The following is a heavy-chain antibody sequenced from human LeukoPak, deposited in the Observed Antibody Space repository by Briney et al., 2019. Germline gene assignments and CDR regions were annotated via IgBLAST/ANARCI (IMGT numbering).Heavy chain of an antibody. CDR2: IYPGDSDT. D-gene: IGHD5-18*01. Sequence: GEALQSSFKGSGWSFTRYWIGWVRRRPGKGLGWMGIIYPGDSDTRYSPSFQGQVTISADKSISTAYLQWSSLKASDTAMYYCARRGGSGYSYGYGYWGQGTLVTVSS. V-gene: IGHV5-51*01. CDR3: ARRGGSGYSYGYGY. J-gene: IGHJ4*02. CDR1: GWSFTRYW.